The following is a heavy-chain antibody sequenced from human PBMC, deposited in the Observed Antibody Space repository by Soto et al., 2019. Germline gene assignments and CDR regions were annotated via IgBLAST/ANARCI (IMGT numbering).Heavy chain of an antibody. J-gene: IGHJ4*02. CDR1: GVSISGGGYC. CDR3: ARAYDSSGYYFYYFDS. D-gene: IGHD3-22*01. CDR2: IYYSGST. Sequence: PSETLSLTCTVSGVSISGGGYCWSWIRQHPGKGLEWIGYIYYSGSTYYNPSLKSRVTISVDTSKNQFSLKLSSVTAADTAVYYCARAYDSSGYYFYYFDSWGQGTLVTVSS. V-gene: IGHV4-31*03.